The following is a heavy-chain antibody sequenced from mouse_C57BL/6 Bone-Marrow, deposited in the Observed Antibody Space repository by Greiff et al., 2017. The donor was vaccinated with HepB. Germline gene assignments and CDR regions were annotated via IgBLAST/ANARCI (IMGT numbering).Heavy chain of an antibody. D-gene: IGHD2-5*01. CDR3: ANSNYRRGAMDY. CDR1: GYTFTSYW. V-gene: IGHV1-7*01. CDR2: INPSSGYT. Sequence: QVQLQQSGAELARPGASVKMSCKASGYTFTSYWMHWVKQRPGQGLEWIGYINPSSGYTKYNQKFKDKATLTADKSSSTAYMKLSSLTYEDSAVYYCANSNYRRGAMDYWGQGTSVTVSS. J-gene: IGHJ4*01.